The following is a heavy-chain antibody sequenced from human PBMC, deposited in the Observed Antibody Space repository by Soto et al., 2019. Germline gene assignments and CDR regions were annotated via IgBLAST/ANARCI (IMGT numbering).Heavy chain of an antibody. Sequence: GGSLRLSCAASGFTFSDYYMSWIRQAPGKGLEWVSYISTSSSYTHYADSVKGRFTISRDNAKNSLYLQMNSLRAEDTAVYYCARDRQLGYGMDVWGQGTTVTVSS. D-gene: IGHD6-6*01. CDR2: ISTSSSYT. CDR3: ARDRQLGYGMDV. CDR1: GFTFSDYY. J-gene: IGHJ6*02. V-gene: IGHV3-11*05.